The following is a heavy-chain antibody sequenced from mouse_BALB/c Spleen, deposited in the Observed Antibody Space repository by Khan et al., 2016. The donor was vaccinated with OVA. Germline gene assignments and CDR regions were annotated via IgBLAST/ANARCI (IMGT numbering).Heavy chain of an antibody. CDR2: IWGGGSK. J-gene: IGHJ4*01. CDR1: GFSLADYA. Sequence: VELVESGPGLVAPSQSLSITCTVSGFSLADYAVSWIRQPPGKGLEWLGVIWGGGSKYYNSALKSRLSISKDNSKSQVFLKMNSLQTDDTAMYYCAKYPPYYAMDYWGQGTSGTVSS. V-gene: IGHV2-6-5*01. CDR3: AKYPPYYAMDY.